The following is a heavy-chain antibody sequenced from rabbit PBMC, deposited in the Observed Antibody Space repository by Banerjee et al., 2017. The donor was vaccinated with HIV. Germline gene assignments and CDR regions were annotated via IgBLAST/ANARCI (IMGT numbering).Heavy chain of an antibody. CDR2: IGTSSGNT. V-gene: IGHV1S40*01. J-gene: IGHJ4*01. CDR3: ARDAYYAGYNFATGYYFNL. Sequence: QSLEESGGDLVKPGASLTLTCTASGFSFSSSYWICWVRQAPGKGLEWIACIGTSSGNTWYATWAKGRFTISKTSSTTVTLQMTSLTAADTATYFCARDAYYAGYNFATGYYFNLWGPGTLVTVS. D-gene: IGHD7-1*01. CDR1: GFSFSSSYW.